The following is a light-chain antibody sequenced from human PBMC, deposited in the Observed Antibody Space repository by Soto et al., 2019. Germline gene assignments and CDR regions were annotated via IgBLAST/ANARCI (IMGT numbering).Light chain of an antibody. CDR3: QQYGSSPT. V-gene: IGKV3-20*01. J-gene: IGKJ1*01. CDR1: QSVSSNY. Sequence: EIVLTQSPGTLSLSPGERATLSCRASQSVSSNYLAWYQQKPGQAPRLLFYGASSRATGIPDRFSGSGSGTDFTLTISRLEPEDFAVYYCQQYGSSPTFGQGTKVEIK. CDR2: GAS.